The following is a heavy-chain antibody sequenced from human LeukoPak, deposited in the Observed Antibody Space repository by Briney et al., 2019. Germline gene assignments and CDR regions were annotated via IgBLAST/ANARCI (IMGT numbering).Heavy chain of an antibody. J-gene: IGHJ4*02. Sequence: GGSLRLSCAASGFTVSSNYMSWVRQAPGKGLEWVSVIYSGGSTYYADSVKGRFTISRDNSKNTLYLQMNSLRAEDTAVYCCARETSDYYDSSGYYYVWGQGTLVTVSS. CDR3: ARETSDYYDSSGYYYV. CDR1: GFTVSSNY. CDR2: IYSGGST. D-gene: IGHD3-22*01. V-gene: IGHV3-66*01.